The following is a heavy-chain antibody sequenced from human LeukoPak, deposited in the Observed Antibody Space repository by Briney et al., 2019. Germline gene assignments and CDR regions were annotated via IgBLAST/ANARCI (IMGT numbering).Heavy chain of an antibody. Sequence: TSETLSLTCAVYGGSFSGYYWSWIRQPPGKGLEWIGEINHSGSTNYNPSLKSRVTISVDTSKNRFSLKLSSVTAADTAVYCCARGTSSHSGWFDPWGQVTLVTVSS. D-gene: IGHD6-6*01. CDR2: INHSGST. CDR3: ARGTSSHSGWFDP. J-gene: IGHJ5*02. V-gene: IGHV4-34*01. CDR1: GGSFSGYY.